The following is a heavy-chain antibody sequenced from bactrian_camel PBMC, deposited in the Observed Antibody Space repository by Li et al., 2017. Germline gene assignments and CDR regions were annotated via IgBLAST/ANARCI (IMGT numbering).Heavy chain of an antibody. CDR1: GPPSSTYC. D-gene: IGHD2*01. Sequence: HVQLVESGGDSVQAGGSLRLSCTFSGPPSSTYCMGWFRQVPGQEREGVACIEDDGRTTYADSVEGRFTISRDNAKNTVYLQMNNLQPEDTAMYVCAADHLGSEDILYGVGGGACSRYNSWGQGTQVTVS. V-gene: IGHV3S9*01. CDR2: IEDDGRT. J-gene: IGHJ4*01. CDR3: AADHLGSEDILYGVGGGACSRYNS.